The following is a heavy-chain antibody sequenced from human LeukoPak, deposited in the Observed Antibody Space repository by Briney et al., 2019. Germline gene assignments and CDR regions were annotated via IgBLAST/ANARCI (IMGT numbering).Heavy chain of an antibody. J-gene: IGHJ4*02. CDR1: GFTFSSYE. CDR2: ISSSGSTI. CDR3: ARGTSDFIVTTYHYYFDF. Sequence: GGSLRLSCAASGFTFSSYEMNWVRQAPGKGLEWVSYISSSGSTIYYADSMKGRFTISRDNAKNSLYLQMNSLRAEDTAVYYCARGTSDFIVTTYHYYFDFWGQGTLVTVSS. V-gene: IGHV3-48*03. D-gene: IGHD1-1*01.